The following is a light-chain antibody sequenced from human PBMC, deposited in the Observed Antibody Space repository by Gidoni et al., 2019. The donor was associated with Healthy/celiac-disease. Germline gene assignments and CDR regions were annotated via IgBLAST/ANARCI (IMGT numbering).Light chain of an antibody. CDR3: QQYYSYPRT. Sequence: IRMTQSPSSFSASTGDRVTITCRASPGISSYLAWYQQKPGKAPKLLIYAASTLQSGVPSRFSGIGSGTDFTLTISCLQSEDFATYSCQQYYSYPRTFGQGTKVEIK. J-gene: IGKJ1*01. V-gene: IGKV1-8*01. CDR1: PGISSY. CDR2: AAS.